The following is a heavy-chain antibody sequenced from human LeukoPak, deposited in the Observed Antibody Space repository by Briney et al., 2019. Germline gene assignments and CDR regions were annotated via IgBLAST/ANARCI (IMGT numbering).Heavy chain of an antibody. CDR2: IYYSGST. CDR1: GGSISSGGYY. V-gene: IGHV4-31*03. Sequence: SSQTLSLTCTVSGGSISSGGYYWSWIRQHPGKGLEWIGYIYYSGSTYYNPSLKSRVTISVDTSKNQFSLKLSSVTAADTAVYYCAREPPAEIAFDIWGQGTMVTVSS. CDR3: AREPPAEIAFDI. D-gene: IGHD5-24*01. J-gene: IGHJ3*02.